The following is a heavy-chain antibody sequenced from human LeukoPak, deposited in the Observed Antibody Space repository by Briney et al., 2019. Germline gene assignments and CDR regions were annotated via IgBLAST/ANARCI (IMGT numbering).Heavy chain of an antibody. J-gene: IGHJ4*02. D-gene: IGHD3-16*02. CDR3: ASSSHDYVWGSYLDY. Sequence: SVKVSCKASGYTFISYGITWVRQAPGQGPEWMGGIIPIFGTANYAQKFQGRVTITTDESTSTAYMELSSLRSEDTAVYYCASSSHDYVWGSYLDYWGQGTLVTVSS. CDR2: IIPIFGTA. CDR1: GYTFISYG. V-gene: IGHV1-69*05.